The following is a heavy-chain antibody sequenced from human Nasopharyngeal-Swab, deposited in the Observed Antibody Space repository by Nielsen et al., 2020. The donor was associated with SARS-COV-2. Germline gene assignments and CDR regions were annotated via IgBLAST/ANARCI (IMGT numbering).Heavy chain of an antibody. J-gene: IGHJ4*02. CDR1: GGSISSSNW. Sequence: SETLSLTCAVSGGSISSSNWWSWVRQPPGKGLEWIGEIYHSGNTNYNPSPKSRVTISVDKSKNQFSLKLSSVTAADTAVYYCARGRGYCSSTSCSYYFDYWGQGTLVTVSS. CDR3: ARGRGYCSSTSCSYYFDY. V-gene: IGHV4-4*02. D-gene: IGHD2-2*01. CDR2: IYHSGNT.